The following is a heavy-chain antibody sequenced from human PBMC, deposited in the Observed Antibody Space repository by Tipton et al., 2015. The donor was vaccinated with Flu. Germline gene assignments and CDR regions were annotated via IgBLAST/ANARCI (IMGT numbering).Heavy chain of an antibody. J-gene: IGHJ5*02. CDR3: ARGENDGAASSWFDP. CDR1: GGSISSYY. D-gene: IGHD6-13*01. V-gene: IGHV4-59*01. CDR2: IYYSGST. Sequence: LRLSCTVSGGSISSYYWSWIRQPPGKGLEWIGYIYYSGSTNYNPSLKGRVTISVDTSKNQFSLKLSSVTAADTAVYYCARGENDGAASSWFDPWGQGTLVTVSS.